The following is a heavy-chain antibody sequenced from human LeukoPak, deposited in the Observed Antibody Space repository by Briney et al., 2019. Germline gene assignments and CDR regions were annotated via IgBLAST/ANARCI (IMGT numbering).Heavy chain of an antibody. D-gene: IGHD2-2*03. V-gene: IGHV4-61*02. Sequence: SETLSLTCTGSGGSISSGSYYWSWIRQPAGKGLEWIGRIYTSGSTNYNPSLKSRVTISVDTSKNQFSLKLSSVTAADTAVYYCARSTHPGYCSSTSCYYYYYMDVWAKGTTVTVSS. CDR1: GGSISSGSYY. CDR3: ARSTHPGYCSSTSCYYYYYMDV. J-gene: IGHJ6*03. CDR2: IYTSGST.